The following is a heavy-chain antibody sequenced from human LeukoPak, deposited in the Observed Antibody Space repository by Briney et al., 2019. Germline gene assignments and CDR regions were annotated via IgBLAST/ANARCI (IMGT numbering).Heavy chain of an antibody. V-gene: IGHV3-30*01. J-gene: IGHJ5*02. CDR1: GFTFSSYA. Sequence: GGPLRLSCAASGFTFSSYALHWVRQAPSKGLEWLALISYDEINKYYADSVKGRFTIYRDTSKNTLYLQMNSLRAEDTAVYYCARAMGYDFFLDGFDPWGQGTLVTVSS. CDR2: ISYDEINK. D-gene: IGHD3-3*01. CDR3: ARAMGYDFFLDGFDP.